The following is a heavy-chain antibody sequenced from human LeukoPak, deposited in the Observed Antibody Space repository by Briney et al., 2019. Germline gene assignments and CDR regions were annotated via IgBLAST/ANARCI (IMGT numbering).Heavy chain of an antibody. V-gene: IGHV4-59*01. D-gene: IGHD1-26*01. CDR2: IYYSGST. CDR3: ARDQIVGATNYFDY. J-gene: IGHJ4*02. CDR1: GGSISSYY. Sequence: SETLSLTCTVSGGSISSYYWSWIRQPPGKGLEWIGYIYYSGSTNYNPSLKSRVTISVDTSKNQFSLKLSSVTAADTAVYYCARDQIVGATNYFDYWGPGTLVTVSS.